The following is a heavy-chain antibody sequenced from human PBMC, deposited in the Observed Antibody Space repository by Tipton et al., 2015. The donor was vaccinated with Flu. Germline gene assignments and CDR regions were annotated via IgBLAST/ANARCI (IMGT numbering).Heavy chain of an antibody. V-gene: IGHV4-38-2*02. Sequence: TLSLTCTVSGSPISSGYYWGWIRQSPGKGLEWLGSIYHGRTTYYNPSLKSRLSIAADSSKSQFSLELTSLTAADTAIYCCSLTITSGWVDYWGQGLLVTVSS. CDR1: GSPISSGYY. D-gene: IGHD6-19*01. CDR2: IYHGRTT. CDR3: SLTITSGWVDY. J-gene: IGHJ4*02.